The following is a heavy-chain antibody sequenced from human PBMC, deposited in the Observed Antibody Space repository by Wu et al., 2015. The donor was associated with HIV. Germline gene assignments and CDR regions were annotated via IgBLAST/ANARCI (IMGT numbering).Heavy chain of an antibody. J-gene: IGHJ4*02. V-gene: IGHV1-2*02. CDR3: ARDYYDVLTTYSHYFFDL. CDR1: GYTFTGYY. CDR2: INPNSGGT. Sequence: QVQLVQSGAEVKKPGASVKVSCKASGYTFTGYYMHWLRQAPGQGVEWMGWINPNSGGTNFAQKFQDRVTLTRDTSISTAYMEMSGLRSDDTAVYYCARDYYDVLTTYSHYFFDLWGQGTLVTVSS. D-gene: IGHD3-9*01.